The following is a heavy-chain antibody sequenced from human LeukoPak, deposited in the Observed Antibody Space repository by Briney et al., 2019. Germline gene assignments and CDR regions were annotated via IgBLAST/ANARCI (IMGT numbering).Heavy chain of an antibody. D-gene: IGHD3-10*01. V-gene: IGHV3-23*01. CDR2: LGGSGGGT. CDR3: ARSHLYYGSGIDY. CDR1: GITLSNYG. Sequence: GGSLRLSCVVSGITLSNYGMSWVRQAPGKGLEWVAGLGGSGGGTNYAGSVKGRFTISRDNAKNTLYLQMNSLRAGDTAVYYCARSHLYYGSGIDYWGQGTLVTVSS. J-gene: IGHJ4*02.